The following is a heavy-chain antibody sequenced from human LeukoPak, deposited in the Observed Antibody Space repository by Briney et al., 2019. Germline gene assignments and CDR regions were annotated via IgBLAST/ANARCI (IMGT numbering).Heavy chain of an antibody. CDR3: AIDIVGATSDAFDI. D-gene: IGHD1-26*01. J-gene: IGHJ3*02. V-gene: IGHV1-24*01. Sequence: ASVKVSCKVSGYTLTELSMHWVRQAPGKGLEWMGGFDAEDGETIYAQKFQGRVTMTEDTSTGTAYMELSSLRSEDTAVYYCAIDIVGATSDAFDIWGQGTMVTVSS. CDR1: GYTLTELS. CDR2: FDAEDGET.